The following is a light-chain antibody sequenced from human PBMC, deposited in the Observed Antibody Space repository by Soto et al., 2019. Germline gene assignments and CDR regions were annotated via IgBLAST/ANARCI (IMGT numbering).Light chain of an antibody. J-gene: IGKJ1*01. CDR3: LQDYNYPRT. CDR2: GAT. V-gene: IGKV1-6*01. Sequence: ALQMTQSPSSLSASVGDRVTITCRASQDIRTELGWYQQKPGKAPKIRIYGATTLQSGVPSRVSGSGSGTDFPLTISGLQPEDFATYYCLQDYNYPRTFGQGTKLEVK. CDR1: QDIRTE.